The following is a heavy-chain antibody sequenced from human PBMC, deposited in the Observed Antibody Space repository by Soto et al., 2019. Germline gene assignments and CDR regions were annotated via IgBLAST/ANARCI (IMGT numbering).Heavy chain of an antibody. Sequence: GGSLRLSCAASGFTFSSYDMHWVRQATGKGLEWVSAIGTAGDTYYPGSVKGRFTISRENAKNSLYLQMNSLRAGDTAVYYCARGAVAVLRYYYYYYMDVWGKGTTVTVS. CDR1: GFTFSSYD. CDR3: ARGAVAVLRYYYYYYMDV. CDR2: IGTAGDT. V-gene: IGHV3-13*01. J-gene: IGHJ6*03. D-gene: IGHD6-19*01.